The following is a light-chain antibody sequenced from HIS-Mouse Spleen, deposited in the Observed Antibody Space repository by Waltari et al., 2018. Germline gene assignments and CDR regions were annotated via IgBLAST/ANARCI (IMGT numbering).Light chain of an antibody. CDR3: YSTDSSGNHRV. V-gene: IGLV3-10*01. J-gene: IGLJ2*01. CDR1: ALPKNY. Sequence: SYELTQPPSVSVSPGQPARITCPGDALPKNYASWYQQKSGQAPVLVIYEDSKRPSGIPERFSGSSSGTMATLTISGAQVEDEADYYCYSTDSSGNHRVFGGGTKLTVL. CDR2: EDS.